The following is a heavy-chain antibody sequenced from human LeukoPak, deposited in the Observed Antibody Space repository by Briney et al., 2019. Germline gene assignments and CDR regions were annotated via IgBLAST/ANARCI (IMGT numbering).Heavy chain of an antibody. V-gene: IGHV4-59*01. D-gene: IGHD5-12*01. CDR2: IYYSGST. CDR3: AREGGYNGYEPDAFDI. J-gene: IGHJ3*02. CDR1: GGSISSYY. Sequence: SETLSLTCTVSGGSISSYYWSWIRQPPGKGLEWIGYIYYSGSTNYNPSLKSRVTISVDTSKNQFSLKLSSVTAADTAVYYCAREGGYNGYEPDAFDIWGQGTMVTVSS.